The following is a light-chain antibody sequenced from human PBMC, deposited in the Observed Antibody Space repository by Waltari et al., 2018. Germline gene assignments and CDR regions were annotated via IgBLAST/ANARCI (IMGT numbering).Light chain of an antibody. CDR1: QSVSSN. CDR2: GAS. Sequence: PATLSVSPGERATLSCRASQSVSSNLAWYQQKPGQAPRLLIYGASIRVTGIPARFSGSGSGTEFTLTISSLQSEDFAVYYCQKYTDWQITFGPGTRVDL. J-gene: IGKJ3*01. CDR3: QKYTDWQIT. V-gene: IGKV3D-15*01.